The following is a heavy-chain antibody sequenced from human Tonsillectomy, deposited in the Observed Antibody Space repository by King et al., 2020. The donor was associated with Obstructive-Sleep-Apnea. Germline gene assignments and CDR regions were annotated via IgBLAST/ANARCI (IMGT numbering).Heavy chain of an antibody. CDR3: ARLLTPDLGWFDP. CDR1: GGSIRSYY. V-gene: IGHV4-59*08. Sequence: QLQESGPGLVKPSETLSLTCTVSGGSIRSYYWTWIRQPPGKGLEWIGYMHYSGSTDYNPTLKSRVTISVDTSRNQFSLKLRSVTAADTAVYYCARLLTPDLGWFDPWGQGTLVTVSS. CDR2: MHYSGST. D-gene: IGHD3-9*01. J-gene: IGHJ5*02.